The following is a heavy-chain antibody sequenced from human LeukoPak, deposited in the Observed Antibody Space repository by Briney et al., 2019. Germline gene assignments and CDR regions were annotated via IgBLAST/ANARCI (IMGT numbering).Heavy chain of an antibody. CDR2: IGTAGDT. CDR3: ARVAEDSSGWYYFDY. CDR1: GFTFSSYD. V-gene: IGHV3-13*01. D-gene: IGHD6-19*01. Sequence: GGSLRLSCAASGFTFSSYDMHWVRQATGKGLEWVSAIGTAGDTYYSGSVKGRFTISRENAKNSLYLQMNGLRAGDTAVYYCARVAEDSSGWYYFDYWGQGTLVTVSS. J-gene: IGHJ4*02.